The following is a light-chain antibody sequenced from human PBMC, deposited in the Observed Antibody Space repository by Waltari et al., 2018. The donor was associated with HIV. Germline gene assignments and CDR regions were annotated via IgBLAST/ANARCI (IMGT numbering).Light chain of an antibody. J-gene: IGLJ3*02. V-gene: IGLV3-1*01. CDR1: RLGDKY. Sequence: SYGLTQPPSVSVSPGQTASITCSGDRLGDKYASWYQQKPGRSPVLVIYQDNKRPSRIPERFSGSNSGNTATLTISGTQAMDEADYYCQAWDRSIGVFGGGTKLTVL. CDR2: QDN. CDR3: QAWDRSIGV.